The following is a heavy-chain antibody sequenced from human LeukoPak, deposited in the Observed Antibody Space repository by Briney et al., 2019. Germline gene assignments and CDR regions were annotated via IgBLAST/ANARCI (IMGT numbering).Heavy chain of an antibody. D-gene: IGHD3-22*01. Sequence: SETLSLTCSVSGGSINNYYWTWMRQPPGKGLEWIGYIYSSGTTKYNPSLKSRVTIAIDTSRNKISLKLSSVTAADTAVYYCARSQANYDSTGYYYWGQGILVTVSS. CDR3: ARSQANYDSTGYYY. CDR2: IYSSGTT. J-gene: IGHJ4*02. CDR1: GGSINNYY. V-gene: IGHV4-59*01.